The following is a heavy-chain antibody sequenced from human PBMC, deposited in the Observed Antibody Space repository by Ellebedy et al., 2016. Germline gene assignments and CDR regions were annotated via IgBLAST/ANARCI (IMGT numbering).Heavy chain of an antibody. CDR2: IYWDDDK. CDR1: GFSLSTSGVG. CDR3: VRRGSSSLFDY. V-gene: IGHV2-5*02. J-gene: IGHJ4*02. Sequence: SGPTLVXPTQPLTLTCTFSGFSLSTSGVGVGWIRQPPGKALEWLALIYWDDDKRYSPSLKSRLTISKDTSKNQVVLTMTNMDPVDTATYYCVRRGSSSLFDYWGQGTLVTVSS. D-gene: IGHD2-15*01.